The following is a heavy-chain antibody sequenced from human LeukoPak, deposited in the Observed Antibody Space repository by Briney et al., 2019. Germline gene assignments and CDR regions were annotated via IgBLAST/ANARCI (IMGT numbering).Heavy chain of an antibody. D-gene: IGHD5-18*01. CDR2: MNPNSGKT. CDR1: GYTFTSYD. J-gene: IGHJ4*02. V-gene: IGHV1-8*03. CDR3: ARFHRRYSYGYDY. Sequence: ASVKVSCKASGYTFTSYDINRGRQATGQGHEWKGWMNPNSGKTGNAQKFQDRVTITRNTSISTAYMELSSLRSEDTAVYYCARFHRRYSYGYDYWGQGTLVTVSS.